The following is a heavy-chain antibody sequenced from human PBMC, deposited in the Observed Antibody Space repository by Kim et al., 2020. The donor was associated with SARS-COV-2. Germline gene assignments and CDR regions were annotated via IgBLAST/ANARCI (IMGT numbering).Heavy chain of an antibody. Sequence: ASVKVSCKASGYTFTPYYVHWVRQAPGQGLEWMGIINPSDGTTFYVQKFKGRVTVTRDTSTSTVYMELSSLRSEDPAVYYCARKYYDTSGYRFDYWCQGT. V-gene: IGHV1-46*01. J-gene: IGHJ4*02. CDR1: GYTFTPYY. D-gene: IGHD3-22*01. CDR2: INPSDGTT. CDR3: ARKYYDTSGYRFDY.